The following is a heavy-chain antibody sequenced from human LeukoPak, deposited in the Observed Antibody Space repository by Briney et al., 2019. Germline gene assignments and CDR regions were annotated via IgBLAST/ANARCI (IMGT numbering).Heavy chain of an antibody. CDR1: GDSISGYY. V-gene: IGHV4-4*07. J-gene: IGHJ4*02. CDR2: IYTSGST. CDR3: ARGLYCSSTNCYLDY. D-gene: IGHD2-2*01. Sequence: PSETLSLTCTVSGDSISGYYWNWIRQPAGKGLEWIGRIYTSGSTNYDPSLKSRVTISVDKSKNQFSLKLSSVTAADTAVYYCARGLYCSSTNCYLDYWGQGTLVTVSS.